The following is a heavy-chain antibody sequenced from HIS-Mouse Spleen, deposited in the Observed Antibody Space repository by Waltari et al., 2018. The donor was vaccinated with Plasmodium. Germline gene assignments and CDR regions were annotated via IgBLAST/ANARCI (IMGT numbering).Heavy chain of an antibody. J-gene: IGHJ4*02. Sequence: QVQLQQWGAGLLKPSETLSLTCAVYGGSFSGYYWSWIRQPPGKGLEWIGEINHSGSTNYNPSLKSRVTISVDTSKNQFSRKLSSVTAADTAVYYCASIYYDFWSGYYYFDYWGQGTLVTVSS. CDR3: ASIYYDFWSGYYYFDY. D-gene: IGHD3-3*01. V-gene: IGHV4-34*01. CDR2: INHSGST. CDR1: GGSFSGYY.